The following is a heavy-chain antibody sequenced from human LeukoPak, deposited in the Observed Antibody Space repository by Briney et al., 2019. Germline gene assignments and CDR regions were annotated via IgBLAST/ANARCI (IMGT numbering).Heavy chain of an antibody. J-gene: IGHJ6*02. CDR1: GGSISSGGYY. V-gene: IGHV4-31*03. Sequence: PSETLSLTCTVSGGSISSGGYYWSWIRQHPGKGLEWIGYIYYSGSTYYNPSLKSRVTISVDTSKNQFSLKLSSVTAADTAVYYCARVPHTISGVVNYGMDVWGQGTTVTVSS. CDR3: ARVPHTISGVVNYGMDV. CDR2: IYYSGST. D-gene: IGHD3-3*01.